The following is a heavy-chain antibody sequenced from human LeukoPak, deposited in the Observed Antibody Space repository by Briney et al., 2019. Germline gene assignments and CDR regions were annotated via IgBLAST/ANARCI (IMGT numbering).Heavy chain of an antibody. V-gene: IGHV3-30*02. CDR2: IRYDGSNK. Sequence: GGSLRLSCAASGFTFSSYGMHWVRQAPGKGLEWVAFIRYDGSNKYYADSVKGRFTISRDNSKNTLYLQMNSLRAEDTAVYYCAKSLVPYCGGDCSIPQYFDYWGQGTLVTVSS. CDR3: AKSLVPYCGGDCSIPQYFDY. D-gene: IGHD2-21*01. J-gene: IGHJ4*02. CDR1: GFTFSSYG.